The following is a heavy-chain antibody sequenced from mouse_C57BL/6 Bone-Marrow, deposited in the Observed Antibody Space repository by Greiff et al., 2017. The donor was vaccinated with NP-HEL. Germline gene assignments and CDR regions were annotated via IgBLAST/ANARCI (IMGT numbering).Heavy chain of an antibody. CDR3: AREGLRWGFAY. CDR2: INPNNGGT. Sequence: EVQLQQSGPELVKPGASVKISCKASGYTFTDYYMNWVKQSHGKSLEWIGDINPNNGGTSYNQKFKGKATLTVDKSSSTAYMELRSLTSEDSAVYYCAREGLRWGFAYWGQGTLVTVSA. CDR1: GYTFTDYY. D-gene: IGHD1-1*01. V-gene: IGHV1-26*01. J-gene: IGHJ3*01.